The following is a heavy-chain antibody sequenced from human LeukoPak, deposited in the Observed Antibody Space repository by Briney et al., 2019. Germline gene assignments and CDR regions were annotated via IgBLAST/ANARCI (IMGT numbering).Heavy chain of an antibody. CDR2: ISGSGGST. Sequence: GGSLRLSCGASVHPFSNYAMSWVPRAPGKGLEWVSAISGSGGSTYYADSVKGRFTIPRDNSKNTMYLQMNSMRAEDTAVYYCAKGLISPGRGSYNWFDPWGQGTLVTVSS. V-gene: IGHV3-23*01. D-gene: IGHD1-26*01. J-gene: IGHJ5*02. CDR3: AKGLISPGRGSYNWFDP. CDR1: VHPFSNYA.